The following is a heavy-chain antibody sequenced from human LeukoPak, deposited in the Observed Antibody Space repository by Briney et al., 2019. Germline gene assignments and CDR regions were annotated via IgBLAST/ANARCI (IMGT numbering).Heavy chain of an antibody. CDR2: INHSGST. D-gene: IGHD7-27*01. CDR3: ARGALGINY. V-gene: IGHV4-34*01. CDR1: GASISSYY. J-gene: IGHJ4*02. Sequence: SETLSLTCTVSGASISSYYWSWIRQPPGKGLEWIGEINHSGSTNYNPSLKSRVTISVDTSKNQFSLKLSSVTAADTAVYYCARGALGINYWGQGTLVTVSS.